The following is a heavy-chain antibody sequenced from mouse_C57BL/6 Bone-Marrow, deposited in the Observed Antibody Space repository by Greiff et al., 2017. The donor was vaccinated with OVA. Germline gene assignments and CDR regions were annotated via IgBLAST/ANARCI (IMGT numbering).Heavy chain of an antibody. J-gene: IGHJ3*01. V-gene: IGHV3-6*01. D-gene: IGHD6-5*01. Sequence: EVKLMESGPGLVKPSQSLSLTCSVTGYSITSGYYWNWIRQFPGNKLEWMGYISYDGSNNYNPSLKNRISITRDTSKNQFFLKLNSVTTEDTATYYCARGLCFAYWGQGTLVTVSA. CDR2: ISYDGSN. CDR1: GYSITSGYY. CDR3: ARGLCFAY.